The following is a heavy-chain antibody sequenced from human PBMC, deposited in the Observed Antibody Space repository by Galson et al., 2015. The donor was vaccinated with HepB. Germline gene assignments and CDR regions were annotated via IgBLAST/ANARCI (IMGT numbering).Heavy chain of an antibody. D-gene: IGHD3-22*01. CDR3: ARGRSSSGYYSGLFDY. V-gene: IGHV1-18*04. J-gene: IGHJ4*02. CDR1: GYTFTSYG. CDR2: ISAYNGNT. Sequence: SVKVSCKASGYTFTSYGISWVRQAPGQGLEWMGWISAYNGNTNYAQKLQGRVTMTTDTSTSTAYMELRSLRSDDTAVYYCARGRSSSGYYSGLFDYWGQGTLVTVSS.